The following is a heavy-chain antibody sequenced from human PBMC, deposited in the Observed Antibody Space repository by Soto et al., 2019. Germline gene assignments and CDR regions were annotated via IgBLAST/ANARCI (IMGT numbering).Heavy chain of an antibody. Sequence: QVQLVQSGAEVKKPGASVKVSCKASGYTFTSYGISWVRQAPGQGLEWMGWISAYNGNTHYAQKLQGRVTMTTDTSTRAAYMEVRSLRSDSTAVYYFAREVGGSYYYDSSGLDYWGQGTLVTVSS. D-gene: IGHD3-22*01. CDR2: ISAYNGNT. CDR3: AREVGGSYYYDSSGLDY. V-gene: IGHV1-18*01. CDR1: GYTFTSYG. J-gene: IGHJ4*02.